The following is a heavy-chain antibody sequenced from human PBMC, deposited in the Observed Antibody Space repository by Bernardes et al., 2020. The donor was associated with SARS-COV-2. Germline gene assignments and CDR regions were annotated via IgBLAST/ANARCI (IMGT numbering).Heavy chain of an antibody. J-gene: IGHJ6*02. CDR1: GFTFSSYG. CDR3: ARDLLSYYGMDV. CDR2: IWYDGSNK. D-gene: IGHD1-26*01. Sequence: GGSLRLSCAASGFTFSSYGMHWVRQAPGKGLEWVAFIWYDGSNKYYADSVKGRFTISRDNSKNTLYLQMNSLRAEDTAVYYCARDLLSYYGMDVWGQGTTVTVSS. V-gene: IGHV3-33*01.